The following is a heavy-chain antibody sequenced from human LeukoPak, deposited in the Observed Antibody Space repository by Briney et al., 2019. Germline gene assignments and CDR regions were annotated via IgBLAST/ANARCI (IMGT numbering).Heavy chain of an antibody. CDR2: ISYDGSNK. D-gene: IGHD2-15*01. V-gene: IGHV3-30*18. J-gene: IGHJ4*02. CDR1: GFTFSSYG. Sequence: PGGSLRLSCAASGFTFSSYGMHWVRQAPGKGLEWVAVISYDGSNKYYADPVKGRFTISRDNSKNTLYLQMNSLRAEDTAVYYCAKEVAAGLGYFDYWGQGTLVTVSS. CDR3: AKEVAAGLGYFDY.